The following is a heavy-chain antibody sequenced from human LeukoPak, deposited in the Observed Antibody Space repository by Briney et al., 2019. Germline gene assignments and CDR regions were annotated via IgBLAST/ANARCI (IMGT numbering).Heavy chain of an antibody. D-gene: IGHD1-14*01. CDR2: INHSGST. CDR1: GGSFSGYY. CDR3: ARNRYYYYYYYMDV. Sequence: PSETLSLTCAVYGGSFSGYYWSWIRQPPGKGLEWIGEINHSGSTNYNPSLKSRVTISVDTSKNQFSLKLSSVTAADTAVYYCARNRYYYYYYYMDVWGKGTTVTVSS. J-gene: IGHJ6*03. V-gene: IGHV4-34*01.